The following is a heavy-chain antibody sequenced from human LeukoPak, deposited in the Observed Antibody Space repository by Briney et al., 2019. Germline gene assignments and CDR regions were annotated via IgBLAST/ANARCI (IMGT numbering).Heavy chain of an antibody. V-gene: IGHV4-30-4*01. J-gene: IGHJ4*02. CDR3: ARGLQIFNYFDY. Sequence: SETPSLTCTVSGGSISSGDYYWSWIRQPPGKGLEWIGYIYYSGSTYYNPSLKSRVTISVDTSKNQFSLKLSSVTAADTAVYYCARGLQIFNYFDYWGQGTLVTVSS. CDR2: IYYSGST. CDR1: GGSISSGDYY.